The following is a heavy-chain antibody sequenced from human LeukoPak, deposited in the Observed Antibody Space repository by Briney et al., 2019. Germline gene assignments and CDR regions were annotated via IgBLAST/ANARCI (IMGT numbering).Heavy chain of an antibody. CDR3: ARAPWMSTLTVFDY. CDR2: INHSGST. D-gene: IGHD7-27*01. J-gene: IGHJ4*02. CDR1: GGSFSGYY. Sequence: PSETLSLTCAVYGGSFSGYYWSWIRQPPGKGLEWIGEINHSGSTNYNPSLKSRVTISVDTSKNQFSPTLSSVTAADTAVYHCARAPWMSTLTVFDYWGQGTLVTVSS. V-gene: IGHV4-34*01.